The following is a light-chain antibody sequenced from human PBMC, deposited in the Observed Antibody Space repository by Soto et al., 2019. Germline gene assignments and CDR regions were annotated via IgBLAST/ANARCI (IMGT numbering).Light chain of an antibody. V-gene: IGKV3-20*01. CDR3: QQYGSSLWM. CDR1: QSVRNTY. J-gene: IGKJ1*01. Sequence: EIVLTQSPGNLSLSPGERATLSCRASQSVRNTYLAWYQQKPGQAPRLLMYGASSRATGIPDRFSGSGSGTDFTLTISRLEPEDFAVYYCQQYGSSLWMFGQGTKVEVK. CDR2: GAS.